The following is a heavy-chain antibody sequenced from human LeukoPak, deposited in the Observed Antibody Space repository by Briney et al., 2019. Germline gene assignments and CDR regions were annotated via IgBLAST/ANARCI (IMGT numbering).Heavy chain of an antibody. D-gene: IGHD1-26*01. CDR1: GYTFTTYG. J-gene: IGHJ5*02. CDR3: ARDWDGRTDCFDP. CDR2: ISGRSDDE. Sequence: ASVKVSCKASGYTFTTYGIIWVRQAPGHGLEWMGYISGRSDDENYADNFQGRLTMTTDTSTNTAYMELGSLTSDDTAVYYCARDWDGRTDCFDPWGQGTLVTASS. V-gene: IGHV1-18*01.